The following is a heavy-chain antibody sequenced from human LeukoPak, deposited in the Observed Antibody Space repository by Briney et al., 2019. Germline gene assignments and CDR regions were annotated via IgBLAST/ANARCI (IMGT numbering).Heavy chain of an antibody. CDR3: ARARSFIAMAD. CDR1: GFTFSSYG. CDR2: IWYDGSDK. Sequence: GGSLRLSCAPSGFTFSSYGFHWVRQAPGKGLEWVAVIWYDGSDKYYADSVKGRFTISRDNSKNTLYLQMNSLRAEDTAVYYCARARSFIAMADWGQGTLVTVSS. V-gene: IGHV3-33*01. J-gene: IGHJ4*02. D-gene: IGHD6-19*01.